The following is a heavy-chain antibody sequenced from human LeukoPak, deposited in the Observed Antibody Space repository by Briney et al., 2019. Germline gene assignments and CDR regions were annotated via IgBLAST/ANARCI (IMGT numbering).Heavy chain of an antibody. V-gene: IGHV1-46*01. CDR1: GYTFTSYY. CDR2: INPSGGST. D-gene: IGHD6-13*01. Sequence: ASVKVSCKASGYTFTSYYMHWVRQAPGQGLEWMGIINPSGGSTSYAQKFQGRVTMTRDMSTSTVYMELSSLRSEDTAVYYCAREGAAAEGFDPWGQGTLVTVSS. CDR3: AREGAAAEGFDP. J-gene: IGHJ5*02.